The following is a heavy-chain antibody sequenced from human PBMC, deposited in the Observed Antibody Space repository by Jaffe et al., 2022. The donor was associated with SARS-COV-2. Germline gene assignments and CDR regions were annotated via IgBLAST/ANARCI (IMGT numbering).Heavy chain of an antibody. D-gene: IGHD3-10*01. Sequence: DVQLLESGGGLVHPGGSLRLSCAASGLTFDTHAMTWVRQAPGKGLEWVSSIGGTGVSTYYADSVKGRFTISRDNSKNTVYLQLNNLGGDDTAVYYCVNLRGANRRPLHNDFWGPGTPVTVSS. V-gene: IGHV3-23*01. CDR2: IGGTGVST. CDR3: VNLRGANRRPLHNDF. CDR1: GLTFDTHA. J-gene: IGHJ4*02.